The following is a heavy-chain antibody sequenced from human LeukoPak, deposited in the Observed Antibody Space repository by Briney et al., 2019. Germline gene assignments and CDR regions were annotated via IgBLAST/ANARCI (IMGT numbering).Heavy chain of an antibody. Sequence: GGSLRLSCAASGFTFTKAYMSWVRQAPGKGLEWVGRIKSGVDGGTADFAAPVKGRFTISRDDSKNILYLQLNSLKNEDTAVYYCTTGWLDYWGQGSLATVSS. CDR3: TTGWLDY. D-gene: IGHD2-15*01. V-gene: IGHV3-15*01. CDR1: GFTFTKAY. CDR2: IKSGVDGGTA. J-gene: IGHJ4*02.